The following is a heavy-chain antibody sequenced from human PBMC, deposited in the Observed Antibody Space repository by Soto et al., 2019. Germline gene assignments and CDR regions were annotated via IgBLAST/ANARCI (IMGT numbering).Heavy chain of an antibody. Sequence: GSLRLACSASGFTFTRYSMNWVRQAPGKGLEWVSSISSTTNYIYYGDSMKGRFTISRDNAKNSLYLEMNSLRAEDTAVYYCARESEDLTSNFDYWGQGTLVTVYS. J-gene: IGHJ4*02. CDR3: ARESEDLTSNFDY. CDR1: GFTFTRYS. CDR2: ISSTTNYI. V-gene: IGHV3-21*06.